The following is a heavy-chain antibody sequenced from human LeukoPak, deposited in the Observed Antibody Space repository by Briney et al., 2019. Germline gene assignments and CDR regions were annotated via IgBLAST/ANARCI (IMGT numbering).Heavy chain of an antibody. V-gene: IGHV1-69*05. CDR1: GGTFSSYA. CDR2: VIPIFGTA. J-gene: IGHJ1*01. D-gene: IGHD3-9*01. Sequence: SVKVSCKASGGTFSSYAISWVRQAPGQGLEWMGGVIPIFGTANYAQKFQGRVTITTDESTSTAYMELSSLRSEDTAVYYCARSYLYYDILTGYHPPQYFQHWGQGTLVTVSS. CDR3: ARSYLYYDILTGYHPPQYFQH.